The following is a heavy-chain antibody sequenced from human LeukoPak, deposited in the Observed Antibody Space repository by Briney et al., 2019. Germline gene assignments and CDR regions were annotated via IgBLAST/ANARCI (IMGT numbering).Heavy chain of an antibody. Sequence: SETLSLTCTVSGGSISSGNFYWSWIRQPPGKGLEWIGYIYYSGSTNYNPSLKSRVTISVDTSKNQFSLKLSSVTAADTAVYYCARDQGLGAFDIWGQGTMVTVSS. V-gene: IGHV4-61*01. J-gene: IGHJ3*02. CDR2: IYYSGST. CDR3: ARDQGLGAFDI. D-gene: IGHD7-27*01. CDR1: GGSISSGNFY.